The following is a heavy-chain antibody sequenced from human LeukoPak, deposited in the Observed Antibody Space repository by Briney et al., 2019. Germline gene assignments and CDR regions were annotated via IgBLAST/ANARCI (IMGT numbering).Heavy chain of an antibody. CDR1: GFTFSSYA. V-gene: IGHV3-30-3*01. D-gene: IGHD3-22*01. Sequence: PGGSLRLSCAASGFTFSSYAMHWVRQAPGKGLEWVAVISYDGSNKYYADSVKGRFTISRDNSKNTLYLQMNSLRAEDTAVYYCARDMSMIVVVITYDLDYWGQGTLVTVSS. CDR3: ARDMSMIVVVITYDLDY. CDR2: ISYDGSNK. J-gene: IGHJ4*02.